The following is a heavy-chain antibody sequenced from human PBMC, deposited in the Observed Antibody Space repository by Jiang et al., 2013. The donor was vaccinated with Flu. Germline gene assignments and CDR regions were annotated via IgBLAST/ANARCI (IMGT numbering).Heavy chain of an antibody. D-gene: IGHD3-3*01. CDR2: IYYSGST. CDR3: AMYDFWSGYYLDY. CDR1: GGSISSSSYY. V-gene: IGHV4-39*01. Sequence: PGLVKPSETLSLTCTVSGGSISSSSYYWGWIRQPPGKGLEWIGSIYYSGSTYYNPSLKSRVTISVDTSKNQFSLKLSSVTAADTAVYYCAMYDFWSGYYLDYWGQGTLVTVSS. J-gene: IGHJ4*02.